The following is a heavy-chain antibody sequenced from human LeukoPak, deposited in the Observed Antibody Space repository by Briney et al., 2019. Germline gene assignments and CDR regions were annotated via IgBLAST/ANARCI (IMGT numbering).Heavy chain of an antibody. J-gene: IGHJ6*02. Sequence: GGSLRLSCAASGFXFSSYGIHWVRQAPGKGLEWVAVISYDGSNKYYADSVKGRFTISRDNSKNTLYLQMNSLRAEDTAVYYCAKGQQLVRNYYYYGMDVWGQGTTVTVSS. V-gene: IGHV3-30*18. CDR2: ISYDGSNK. CDR3: AKGQQLVRNYYYYGMDV. D-gene: IGHD6-13*01. CDR1: GFXFSSYG.